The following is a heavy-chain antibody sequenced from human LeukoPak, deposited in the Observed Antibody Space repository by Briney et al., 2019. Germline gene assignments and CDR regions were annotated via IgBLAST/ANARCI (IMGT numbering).Heavy chain of an antibody. J-gene: IGHJ4*02. D-gene: IGHD1-14*01. CDR2: INPNNGGT. CDR1: GYTFNVHY. V-gene: IGHV1-2*02. Sequence: GASVKVSCKASGYTFNVHYIHWVRQAPGQDLEWMGWINPNNGGTNYAQNFQGRVTMTRDTSISTGYMELSRLTSDDTAVYYCAREGGNLKLDYWGQGTLVTVSS. CDR3: AREGGNLKLDY.